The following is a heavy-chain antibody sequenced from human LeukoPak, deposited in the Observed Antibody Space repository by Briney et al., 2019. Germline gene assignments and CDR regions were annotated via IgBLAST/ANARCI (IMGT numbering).Heavy chain of an antibody. D-gene: IGHD6-13*01. CDR1: GYSFTSYW. Sequence: GESLKISCKGSGYSFTSYWFHWVRQMPGKGLEWMGRIDPSDSYTNYSPSFQGHVTISADKSISTAYLQWSSLKASDPAMYYCARAYSSSWHFDYWGQGNLVTVSS. V-gene: IGHV5-10-1*01. J-gene: IGHJ4*02. CDR2: IDPSDSYT. CDR3: ARAYSSSWHFDY.